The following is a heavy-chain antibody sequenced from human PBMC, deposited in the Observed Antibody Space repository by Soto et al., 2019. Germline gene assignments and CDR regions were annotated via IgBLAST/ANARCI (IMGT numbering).Heavy chain of an antibody. V-gene: IGHV4-59*01. CDR3: SAPPRY. J-gene: IGHJ4*02. CDR2: IYDSGST. D-gene: IGHD6-25*01. CDR1: GGSISSYY. Sequence: LETLSLTWTVSGGSISSYYWSWIRQPPGKGLEWIGYIYDSGSTNYNPSLKSRVTISVDTSKNQFSLKLTSVSAADTGIYYCSAPPRYWGQRTLDTVSP.